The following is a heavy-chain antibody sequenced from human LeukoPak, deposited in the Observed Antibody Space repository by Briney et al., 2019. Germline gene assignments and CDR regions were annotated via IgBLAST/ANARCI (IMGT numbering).Heavy chain of an antibody. D-gene: IGHD2-2*01. CDR1: GGTFSSYA. V-gene: IGHV1-69*13. Sequence: ASVKVSCKASGGTFSSYAISWVRQAPGQGLEWMGGIIPIFGTANYAQKFQGRVTITADESTSTAYMELSSLRSEDTAVYYCARDSVAEYQLPRVSRLYYYGMDVWGQGTTVTVSS. J-gene: IGHJ6*02. CDR3: ARDSVAEYQLPRVSRLYYYGMDV. CDR2: IIPIFGTA.